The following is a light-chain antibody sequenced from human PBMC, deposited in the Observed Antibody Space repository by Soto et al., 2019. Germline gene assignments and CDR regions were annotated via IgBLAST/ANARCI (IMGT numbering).Light chain of an antibody. J-gene: IGLJ7*01. CDR1: SSNIGSNT. CDR2: NNN. CDR3: AAWHDSLNGPV. Sequence: QSVLTQPPSASGTPGQRGTISCSGSSSNIGSNTVNWYQQVPGTAPKLLIYNNNQRPSGVPDRFSGSKSGTSASLAISGLQSEDEADYYCAAWHDSLNGPVFGGGTQLTVL. V-gene: IGLV1-44*01.